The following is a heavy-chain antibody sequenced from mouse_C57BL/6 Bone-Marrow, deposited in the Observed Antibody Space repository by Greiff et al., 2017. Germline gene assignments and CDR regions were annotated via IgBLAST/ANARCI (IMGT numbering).Heavy chain of an antibody. V-gene: IGHV3-6*01. D-gene: IGHD2-14*01. CDR2: ISYDGSN. CDR1: GYSITSGYY. Sequence: ESGPGLVKPSQSLSLTCSVTGYSITSGYYWNWIRQFPGNKLEWMGYISYDGSNNYKPSLKNRISITRDTSKNQFFLKLNSVTTEDTATYYCARDVGVLWGQGTLVTVSA. J-gene: IGHJ3*01. CDR3: ARDVGVL.